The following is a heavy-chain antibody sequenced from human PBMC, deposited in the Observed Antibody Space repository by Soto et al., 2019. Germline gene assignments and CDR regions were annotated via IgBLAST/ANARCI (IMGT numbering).Heavy chain of an antibody. Sequence: EVQLLESGGGLVQPGGSLRLSCAASGFTFINYAMTWVRQAPGKGLEWVSAISGGGDTTYYADSVKGRFTVSRDGSKNTLYLQMSSLRAEDTALYYCAKGRGGSGSLTPRVDFWGQGTLVTVSS. V-gene: IGHV3-23*01. CDR2: ISGGGDTT. D-gene: IGHD3-10*01. J-gene: IGHJ4*02. CDR1: GFTFINYA. CDR3: AKGRGGSGSLTPRVDF.